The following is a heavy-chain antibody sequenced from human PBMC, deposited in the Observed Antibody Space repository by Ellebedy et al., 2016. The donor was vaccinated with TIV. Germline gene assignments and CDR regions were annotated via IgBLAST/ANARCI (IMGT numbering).Heavy chain of an antibody. CDR3: ARVPWGSGAVNWFDP. Sequence: PGGSLRLSCAASGFTFRDYAMSWVRQPLGKGLEWVSSTSGDGVNRYYRDSVKGRFTISRYNAKNSLYLQMNSLRAEDTAVYYCARVPWGSGAVNWFDPWGQGTLVTVSS. D-gene: IGHD3-10*01. V-gene: IGHV3-21*01. J-gene: IGHJ5*02. CDR2: TSGDGVNR. CDR1: GFTFRDYA.